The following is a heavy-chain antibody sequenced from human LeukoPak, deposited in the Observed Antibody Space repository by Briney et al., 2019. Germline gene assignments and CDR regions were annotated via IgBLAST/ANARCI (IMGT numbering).Heavy chain of an antibody. Sequence: SETLSLTCTVSGGSISSYYWSWIRQPPGKGLEWIGYISYSGSTNYNPSLKSRVTISVDKSKNRFSLKLSSVTAADTAVYYCARGSGNSGYFDYWGQGTLVTVSS. D-gene: IGHD5-12*01. CDR1: GGSISSYY. V-gene: IGHV4-59*01. CDR3: ARGSGNSGYFDY. J-gene: IGHJ4*02. CDR2: ISYSGST.